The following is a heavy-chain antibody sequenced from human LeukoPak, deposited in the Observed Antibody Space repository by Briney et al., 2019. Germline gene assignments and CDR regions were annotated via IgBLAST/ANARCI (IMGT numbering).Heavy chain of an antibody. Sequence: GGSLRLSCAASGFTFDDYAMHWVRQAPGKGLEWVSGISWNSGSIGYADSVKGRFTISRDNAKNSLYLQMNSLRAEDTALYYCAKDIVADSYYYYGMDVWGQGTTVTVSS. D-gene: IGHD5-12*01. CDR2: ISWNSGSI. J-gene: IGHJ6*02. CDR1: GFTFDDYA. V-gene: IGHV3-9*01. CDR3: AKDIVADSYYYYGMDV.